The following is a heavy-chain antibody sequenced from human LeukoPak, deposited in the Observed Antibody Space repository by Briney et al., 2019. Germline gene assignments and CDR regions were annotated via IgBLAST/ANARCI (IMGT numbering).Heavy chain of an antibody. J-gene: IGHJ4*02. CDR3: ARMPRGVAVVTPYYFDS. D-gene: IGHD2-21*02. Sequence: SQTLSLTCTVFGDSLNSGSYYWRWIRQHSERGLEWIAYISYRGTTFYNPSLKSRVSISGDTSKTQFSLNINSVTAADTAVYYCARMPRGVAVVTPYYFDSWGQGTLVTVSS. CDR1: GDSLNSGSYY. V-gene: IGHV4-31*03. CDR2: ISYRGTT.